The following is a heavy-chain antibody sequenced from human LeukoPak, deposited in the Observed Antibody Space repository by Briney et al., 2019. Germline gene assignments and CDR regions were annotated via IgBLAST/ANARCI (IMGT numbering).Heavy chain of an antibody. J-gene: IGHJ6*03. V-gene: IGHV3-23*01. CDR3: ASMPSTEIYYFYYMDV. Sequence: GGSLRLSCAASGFTFSNFAMNWVRQAPGRGLEWVSGISANAVSTYYADSVKGRFTISRDNSKNTLYLHMDRLGTEDTAVYYCASMPSTEIYYFYYMDVWGKGTTVTVSS. D-gene: IGHD2-2*01. CDR2: ISANAVST. CDR1: GFTFSNFA.